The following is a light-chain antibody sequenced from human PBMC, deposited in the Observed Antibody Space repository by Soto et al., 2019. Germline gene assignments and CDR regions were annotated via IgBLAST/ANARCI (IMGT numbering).Light chain of an antibody. Sequence: DIQMTQSPSSLSASVGDRVIINCRASQSISSYLNWYQQKPGKAPKLLIYAASNLQSGVPSRFSGSGSGTDFTLTISSLQPEDFATYYCQQSYSTPLSTFGQGTKLEIK. J-gene: IGKJ2*01. CDR1: QSISSY. V-gene: IGKV1-39*01. CDR3: QQSYSTPLST. CDR2: AAS.